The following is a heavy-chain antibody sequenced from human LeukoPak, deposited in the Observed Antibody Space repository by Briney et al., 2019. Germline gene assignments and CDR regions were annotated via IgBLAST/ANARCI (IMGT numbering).Heavy chain of an antibody. V-gene: IGHV4-31*03. J-gene: IGHJ4*02. Sequence: SETLSLTCTVSGGSLNSGRYYWNWVRQHPGKGLEWIGYIYYSGSTYYNPSLKSRVTISVDTSKNQFSLKLSSVTAADTAVYYCARASWRAAGDYWGQGTLVTVSS. D-gene: IGHD2-15*01. CDR3: ARASWRAAGDY. CDR2: IYYSGST. CDR1: GGSLNSGRYY.